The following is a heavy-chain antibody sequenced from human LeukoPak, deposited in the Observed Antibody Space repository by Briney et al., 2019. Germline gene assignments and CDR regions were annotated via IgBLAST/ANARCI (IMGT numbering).Heavy chain of an antibody. V-gene: IGHV3-13*01. CDR1: GFTLTNYA. D-gene: IGHD1-1*01. J-gene: IGHJ4*02. CDR3: ARQSTPHGNFDY. CDR2: LGTAGDT. Sequence: GGSLGLSCAASGFTLTNYAMHWVRQPAGEGLEWVSALGTAGDTFYPGSVKGRFSISSDNAKKSLFLQMNSLRVEDTAIYYCARQSTPHGNFDYWGQGTLVTVSS.